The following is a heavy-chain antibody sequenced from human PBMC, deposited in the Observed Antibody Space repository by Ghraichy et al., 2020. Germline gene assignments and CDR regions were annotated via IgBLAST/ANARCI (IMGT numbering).Heavy chain of an antibody. D-gene: IGHD3-10*01. CDR2: IKQDGSEK. Sequence: GESLNISCAASGFTFSSYWMSWVRQAPGKGLEWVANIKQDGSEKYYVDSVKGRFTISRDNAKNSLYLQMNSLRAEDTAVYYCARRGFGELSDAFDIWGQGTMVTVSS. J-gene: IGHJ3*02. V-gene: IGHV3-7*03. CDR1: GFTFSSYW. CDR3: ARRGFGELSDAFDI.